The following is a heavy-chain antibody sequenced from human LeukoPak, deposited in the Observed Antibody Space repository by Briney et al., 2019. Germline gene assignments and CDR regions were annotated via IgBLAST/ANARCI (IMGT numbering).Heavy chain of an antibody. CDR1: GFGFSVYW. V-gene: IGHV3-74*01. CDR3: ARVPTNSYGFGQ. CDR2: INEDGTSA. J-gene: IGHJ4*02. D-gene: IGHD5-18*01. Sequence: TGVSLRLSCAASGFGFSVYWMHWVRQAPGKGLVWVAHINEDGTSASHADSVKGRFTISRDNAKNTLYLQMNSLTVEDTAVYYCARVPTNSYGFGQWGQGSLVTVSS.